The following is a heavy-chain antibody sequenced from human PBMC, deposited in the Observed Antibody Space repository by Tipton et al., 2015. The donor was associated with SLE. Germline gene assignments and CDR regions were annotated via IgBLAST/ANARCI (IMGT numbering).Heavy chain of an antibody. D-gene: IGHD4-11*01. V-gene: IGHV4-59*08. Sequence: PGLVKPSETLSLTCTVSGGSISSYYWSWIRQPPGKGLEWIGYIYYSGSTNYNPSLKSRVTISVDTSKNQFSLKLSSVTAADTAVYYCARRGSNYPLGYFDYWGQGTLVTVSS. CDR2: IYYSGST. J-gene: IGHJ4*02. CDR3: ARRGSNYPLGYFDY. CDR1: GGSISSYY.